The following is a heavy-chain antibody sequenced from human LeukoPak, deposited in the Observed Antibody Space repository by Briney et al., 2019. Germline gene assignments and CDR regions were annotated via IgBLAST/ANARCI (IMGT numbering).Heavy chain of an antibody. CDR3: ARDLGGSYSWMY. Sequence: ASVKVSCKASGYTFTSYGISWVRPAPGQGLEWMGWISAYNGNTNYAQKLQGRLTMTTDTSTSTAYMELRSLRSDNTAVYYCARDLGGSYSWMYWGQGTLVTVSS. D-gene: IGHD3-10*01. CDR1: GYTFTSYG. V-gene: IGHV1-18*01. J-gene: IGHJ4*02. CDR2: ISAYNGNT.